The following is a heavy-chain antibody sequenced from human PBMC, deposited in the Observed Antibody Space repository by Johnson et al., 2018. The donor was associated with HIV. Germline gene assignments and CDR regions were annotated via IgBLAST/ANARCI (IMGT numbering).Heavy chain of an antibody. CDR2: INSNTDGGTT. J-gene: IGHJ3*02. CDR3: TTDSSDYGGKGDAFDI. CDR1: GFTLSNAW. Sequence: VQLVESGGGLVKPGGSLRLSCAASGFTLSNAWMSWVRQAPGKGLEWVGRINSNTDGGTTDYAAPVNGRFTISRDDSKNTPYLQMNSLKPEDTAVYYWTTDSSDYGGKGDAFDIWGQGTMVTVSS. D-gene: IGHD4-23*01. V-gene: IGHV3-15*01.